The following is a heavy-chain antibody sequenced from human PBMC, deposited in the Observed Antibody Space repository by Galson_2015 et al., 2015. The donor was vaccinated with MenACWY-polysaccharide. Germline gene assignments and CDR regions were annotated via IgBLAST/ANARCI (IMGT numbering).Heavy chain of an antibody. D-gene: IGHD5-12*01. J-gene: IGHJ4*02. Sequence: SLRLSCAASGFTFSSYDMHWVRQPTGKGLEWVSAIGTAGDTYYPGSVKGRFTISRENAKNSLYLQMNSLRAGDTAIHYCVRDSRGGIGYHYWGQGTLVTVSS. CDR1: GFTFSSYD. CDR3: VRDSRGGIGYHY. CDR2: IGTAGDT. V-gene: IGHV3-13*04.